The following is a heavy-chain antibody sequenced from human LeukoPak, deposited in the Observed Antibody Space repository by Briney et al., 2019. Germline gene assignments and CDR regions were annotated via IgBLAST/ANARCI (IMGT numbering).Heavy chain of an antibody. J-gene: IGHJ3*02. CDR2: VSPDNVNK. Sequence: GGSLRLSCSASGFTFTSFTLSWVRQAPGKGLEWVALVSPDNVNKYYADSVKGRFTISRDNSKNTLYLQMNSLRAEDTAVYYCARDSLISDAFDIWGQGTMVTVSS. D-gene: IGHD2-8*01. V-gene: IGHV3-30*04. CDR3: ARDSLISDAFDI. CDR1: GFTFTSFT.